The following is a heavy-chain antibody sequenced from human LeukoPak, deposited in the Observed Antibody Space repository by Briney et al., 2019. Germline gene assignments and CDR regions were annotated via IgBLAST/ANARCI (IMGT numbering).Heavy chain of an antibody. CDR3: ARGGYCTNGVCYWPEY. J-gene: IGHJ4*02. CDR1: GFTFSSYS. D-gene: IGHD2-8*01. Sequence: PGGSLRLSFAASGFTFSSYSMNWVRQAPGKGLEWVSSISSSSSYIYYADSVKGRFTISRDNAKNSLYLQMNSLRAEDTAVYYCARGGYCTNGVCYWPEYWGQGTLVTVSS. V-gene: IGHV3-21*01. CDR2: ISSSSSYI.